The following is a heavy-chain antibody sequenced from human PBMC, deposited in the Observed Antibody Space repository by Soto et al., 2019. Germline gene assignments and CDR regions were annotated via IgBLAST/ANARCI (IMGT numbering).Heavy chain of an antibody. J-gene: IGHJ4*02. CDR2: ISAYNGNT. CDR3: ARDRFLITGIAVAGLVY. D-gene: IGHD6-19*01. CDR1: GYTFTSYG. V-gene: IGHV1-18*01. Sequence: ASVKVSCKASGYTFTSYGISWVRQAPGQGLEWMGWISAYNGNTNYAQKLQGRVTMTTDTSTSTAYMELRSLRSDDTAVYYCARDRFLITGIAVAGLVYWCQGTLVTVSS.